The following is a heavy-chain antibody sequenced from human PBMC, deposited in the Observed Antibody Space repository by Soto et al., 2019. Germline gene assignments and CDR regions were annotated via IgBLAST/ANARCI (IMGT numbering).Heavy chain of an antibody. CDR1: GGSISSSSYY. Sequence: QLQLQESGPGLVKPSETLSLTCTVSGGSISSSSYYWGWIRQPPGKGLEWIGSIYYSGSTYYNPSLKSRVTISVETSRNQFSLKLISVTAADTAVYYCAIHGPYDFWSGYYSAMFDLNWFDPWGQGTLVTVSS. J-gene: IGHJ5*02. CDR2: IYYSGST. V-gene: IGHV4-39*01. D-gene: IGHD3-3*01. CDR3: AIHGPYDFWSGYYSAMFDLNWFDP.